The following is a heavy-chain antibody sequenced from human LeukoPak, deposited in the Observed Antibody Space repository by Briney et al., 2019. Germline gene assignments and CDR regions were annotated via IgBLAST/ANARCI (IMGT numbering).Heavy chain of an antibody. V-gene: IGHV3-53*04. CDR1: GFPVSSNY. Sequence: GGSLRLSCAVSGFPVSSNYMSWVRQAPGKGLEWVSVIYSGGSTDYADSVKGRFISSRHNPKNTLYLQMNSLRAEDTAVYYCAREVDGSGSYYPNWFDPWGQGTLVTVSS. CDR2: IYSGGST. D-gene: IGHD3-10*01. CDR3: AREVDGSGSYYPNWFDP. J-gene: IGHJ5*02.